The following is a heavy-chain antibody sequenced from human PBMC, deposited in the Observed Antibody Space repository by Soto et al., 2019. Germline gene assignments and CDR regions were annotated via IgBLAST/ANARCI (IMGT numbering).Heavy chain of an antibody. Sequence: QVQVVQSGAEVKKPGSSVRVSCKASGGTSSSYAITWMRQAPGQGLEWMGGIIPILDTTDYAQKFQGRVTFTADECTSTVYMELSSLTSEDTAVYYCASGGTTVNRRFDFWGQGTLVTVSS. V-gene: IGHV1-69*01. J-gene: IGHJ4*02. CDR2: IIPILDTT. D-gene: IGHD4-4*01. CDR3: ASGGTTVNRRFDF. CDR1: GGTSSSYA.